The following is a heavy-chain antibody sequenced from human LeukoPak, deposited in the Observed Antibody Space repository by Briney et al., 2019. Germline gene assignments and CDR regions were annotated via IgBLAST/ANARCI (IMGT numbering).Heavy chain of an antibody. Sequence: SETLSLTCAVYGGSFSGCYWSWIRQPPGKGLEWIGEINHSGSTNYNPSLKSRVIISVDTSKNQFSLKLSSVTAADTAVYYCASDSWVIAARMAFDPWGQGTLVTVSS. J-gene: IGHJ5*02. V-gene: IGHV4-34*01. D-gene: IGHD6-6*01. CDR2: INHSGST. CDR3: ASDSWVIAARMAFDP. CDR1: GGSFSGCY.